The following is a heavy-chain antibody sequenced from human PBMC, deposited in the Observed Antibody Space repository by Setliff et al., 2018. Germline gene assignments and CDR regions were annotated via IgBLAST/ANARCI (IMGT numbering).Heavy chain of an antibody. CDR2: ISYTGST. V-gene: IGHV4-59*08. CDR3: ARHALSFDSAWDV. D-gene: IGHD3-9*01. Sequence: PSETLSLTCSVSGDSIFDNYWSWIRQSPGRGLEWIAYISYTGSTNYNPALKSRVTISLDTSKNQFSLNLNSATAADTAVYYCARHALSFDSAWDVWGKGTTVTVSS. CDR1: GDSIFDNY. J-gene: IGHJ6*04.